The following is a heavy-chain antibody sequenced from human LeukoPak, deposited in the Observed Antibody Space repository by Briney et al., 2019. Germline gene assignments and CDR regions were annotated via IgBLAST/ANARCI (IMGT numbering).Heavy chain of an antibody. D-gene: IGHD3-10*01. V-gene: IGHV1-69*05. CDR1: GGTFSSYA. CDR3: ARMVGEAPYYYYYYYMDV. CDR2: IIPIFGTA. J-gene: IGHJ6*03. Sequence: ASVKVSCKASGGTFSSYAISWVRQAPGQGLEWMGGIIPIFGTANYAQKFQGRVTITTDESTSTAYMELSSLRSEDTAVYYCARMVGEAPYYYYYYYMDVWGKGTTVTVSS.